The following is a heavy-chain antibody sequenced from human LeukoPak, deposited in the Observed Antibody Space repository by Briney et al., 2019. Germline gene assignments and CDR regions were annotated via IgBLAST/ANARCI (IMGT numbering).Heavy chain of an antibody. Sequence: ASVKVSCKASGCPFTNYAYHWMRQAPGQRLEWLGRVNTDNTKSEYSQKFQGRVIITRDTSASTAYMEMSGLRSEDTAMYYCAMSVEMAAIPSFDYWGQGTLVTVSS. CDR3: AMSVEMAAIPSFDY. D-gene: IGHD5-24*01. CDR1: GCPFTNYA. CDR2: VNTDNTKS. V-gene: IGHV1-3*04. J-gene: IGHJ4*02.